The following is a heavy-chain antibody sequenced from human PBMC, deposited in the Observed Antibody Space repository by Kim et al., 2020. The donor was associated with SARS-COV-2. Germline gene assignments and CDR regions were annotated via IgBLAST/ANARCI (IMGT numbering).Heavy chain of an antibody. V-gene: IGHV3-15*01. D-gene: IGHD4-17*01. CDR3: TKIRDYGHYDYDY. Sequence: DYAAPVKGRFTISRDDSKGTLYLHMNSLRTEDTAVYYCTKIRDYGHYDYDYWGQGTLVTVSS. J-gene: IGHJ4*02.